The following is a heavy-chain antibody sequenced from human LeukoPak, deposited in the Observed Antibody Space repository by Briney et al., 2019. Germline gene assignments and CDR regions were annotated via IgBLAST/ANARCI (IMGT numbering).Heavy chain of an antibody. CDR2: ISSSSSTI. V-gene: IGHV3-48*04. CDR1: GVTFSNYA. D-gene: IGHD5-18*01. Sequence: GGSLRLSCAASGVTFSNYAMNCVRQAPGKGLEWVSYISSSSSTIYYADSVKGRFTISRDNAKNSLYLQMNSLRAEDTAVYYCARGSDTKSHSFDYWGQGTLVTVSS. CDR3: ARGSDTKSHSFDY. J-gene: IGHJ4*02.